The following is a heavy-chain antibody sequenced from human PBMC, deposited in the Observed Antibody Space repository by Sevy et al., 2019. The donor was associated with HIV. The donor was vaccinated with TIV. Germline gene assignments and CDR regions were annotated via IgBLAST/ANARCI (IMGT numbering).Heavy chain of an antibody. V-gene: IGHV3-23*01. CDR1: GFMFSTYA. CDR2: ISGSGDST. Sequence: GALRLSCAASGFMFSTYAMNWVRQAPGKGLDWVSSISGSGDSTYDAESVKGRFTISRDSSKNTLYLQMNSLRAEGTAVYYCAKTIAAAGTGYYFDYWGQGTLVTVSS. CDR3: AKTIAAAGTGYYFDY. D-gene: IGHD6-13*01. J-gene: IGHJ4*02.